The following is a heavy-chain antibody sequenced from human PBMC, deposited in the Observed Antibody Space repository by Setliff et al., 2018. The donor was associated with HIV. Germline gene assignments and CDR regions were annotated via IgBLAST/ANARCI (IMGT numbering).Heavy chain of an antibody. J-gene: IGHJ6*02. CDR1: GYTFTSYD. D-gene: IGHD3-22*01. V-gene: IGHV1-18*01. CDR3: ARKIGDYYDSSGYYPPTDYYYGMDV. CDR2: ISAYNGNT. Sequence: GASVKVSCKASGYTFTSYDISWVRQAPGQGLEWMGWISAYNGNTNYAQKLQGRVTLTTDTSTSTAYMELRSLRSDDTAVYYCARKIGDYYDSSGYYPPTDYYYGMDVWGQGTTVTVSS.